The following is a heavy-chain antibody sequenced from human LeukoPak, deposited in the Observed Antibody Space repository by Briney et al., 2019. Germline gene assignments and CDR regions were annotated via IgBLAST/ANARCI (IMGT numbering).Heavy chain of an antibody. CDR1: GFTFSSYA. CDR3: AKAHLPDYYYMDV. V-gene: IGHV3-30-3*01. Sequence: GGTLRLSCAASGFTFSSYAMHWVRQAPGKGLEWVAVISYDGSNKYYADSVKGRFTISRDNSKNTLYLQMNSLRAEDTALYYCAKAHLPDYYYMDVWGKGTTVTVSS. J-gene: IGHJ6*03. CDR2: ISYDGSNK.